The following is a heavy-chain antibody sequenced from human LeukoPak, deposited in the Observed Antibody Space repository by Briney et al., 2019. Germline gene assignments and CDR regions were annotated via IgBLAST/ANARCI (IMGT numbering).Heavy chain of an antibody. CDR2: INHSGST. J-gene: IGHJ6*03. Sequence: PSETLSLTCAVYGGSFSGYYWSWIRQPPGKGLEWIGEINHSGSTNYNPSLKSRVTISVDTSKNQFSLKLSSVTAADTAVYYCARTGCSSTSCYYYYYYYMDVWGKGTTVTVSS. CDR3: ARTGCSSTSCYYYYYYYMDV. D-gene: IGHD2-2*01. V-gene: IGHV4-34*01. CDR1: GGSFSGYY.